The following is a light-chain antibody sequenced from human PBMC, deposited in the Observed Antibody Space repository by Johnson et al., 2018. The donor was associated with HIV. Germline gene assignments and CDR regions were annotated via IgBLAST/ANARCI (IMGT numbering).Light chain of an antibody. CDR1: SSNIGNNY. V-gene: IGLV1-51*01. Sequence: QSILTQPPSVSAAPGQKVTISCSGRSSNIGNNYVSWYQQLPGKAPKLFIFDNYKRPSGIPDRFSGSKSGTSATLDITGLQTGDEADYYCGTWDSSLSVYVFHTGTQATVL. CDR2: DNY. CDR3: GTWDSSLSVYV. J-gene: IGLJ1*01.